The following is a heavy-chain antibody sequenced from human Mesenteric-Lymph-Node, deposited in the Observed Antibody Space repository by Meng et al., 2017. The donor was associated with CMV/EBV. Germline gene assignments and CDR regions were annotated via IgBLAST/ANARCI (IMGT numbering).Heavy chain of an antibody. CDR1: GFTFSSYG. J-gene: IGHJ4*02. Sequence: GESLKISCAASGFTFSSYGMHWVRQAPGKGLECVAVIWYDGSNEYYVDSVKGRFTISRDNSKNTLYLQMNSLRAEDTAVYYCAKTPPSAYNIDYWGQGTLVTVSS. CDR3: AKTPPSAYNIDY. CDR2: IWYDGSNE. V-gene: IGHV3-33*06. D-gene: IGHD5-24*01.